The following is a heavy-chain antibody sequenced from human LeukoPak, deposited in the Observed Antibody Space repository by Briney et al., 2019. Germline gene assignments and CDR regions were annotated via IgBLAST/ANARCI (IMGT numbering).Heavy chain of an antibody. CDR1: GGSITSGGYY. V-gene: IGHV4-31*03. CDR2: IYSSGTT. Sequence: SETLSLTCTVSGGSITSGGYYWSWIRQHPEKGLVWIGYIYSSGTTYFNPSLKSRVTISLDSSEHQFSLSLNSVTAADTAVYYCARAYGSGSAYNRYFDYWGQGALVTVSS. CDR3: ARAYGSGSAYNRYFDY. D-gene: IGHD3-10*01. J-gene: IGHJ4*02.